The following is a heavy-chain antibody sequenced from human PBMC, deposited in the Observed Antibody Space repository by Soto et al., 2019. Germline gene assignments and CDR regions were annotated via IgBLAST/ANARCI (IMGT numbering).Heavy chain of an antibody. CDR2: IIPTFGTA. V-gene: IGHV1-69*12. CDR1: GGTFSSYA. Sequence: QVQLVQSGAEVKKPGSSVKVSCKASGGTFSSYAISWVRQAPGQGLEWMGGIIPTFGTANYAQKFQGRVTITAXXSXSXXYMELSSLRSEETAVYYCARDRDKGIAAAYNWFDPWGQGTLVTVSS. CDR3: ARDRDKGIAAAYNWFDP. J-gene: IGHJ5*02. D-gene: IGHD6-13*01.